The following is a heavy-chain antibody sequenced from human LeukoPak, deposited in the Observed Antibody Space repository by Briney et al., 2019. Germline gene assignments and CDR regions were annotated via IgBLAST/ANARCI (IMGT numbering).Heavy chain of an antibody. CDR3: ARAGYCSGGSCYGVDY. CDR1: GFTFSSYG. J-gene: IGHJ4*02. CDR2: IWYDGSNK. V-gene: IGHV3-33*01. D-gene: IGHD2-15*01. Sequence: GGSLRLSCAAYGFTFSSYGMHWVRQAPGKGLEWVAVIWYDGSNKYYADSVKGRFTISRDNSKNTLYLQMNSLRAEDTAVYYCARAGYCSGGSCYGVDYWGQGTLVTVSS.